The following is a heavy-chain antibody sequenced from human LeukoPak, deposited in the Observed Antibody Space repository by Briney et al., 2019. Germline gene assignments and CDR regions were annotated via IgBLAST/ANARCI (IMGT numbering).Heavy chain of an antibody. Sequence: NPSQTLSLTCTVSGGSISSGGYYWSWLRQHPGKGLEWIGYIYYSGSTYYNPSLKSRVTISVDTSKNQFSLKLSSVTAADTAVYYCARASAVVTIGGEYYFDYWGQGTLVTVSS. J-gene: IGHJ4*02. V-gene: IGHV4-31*03. CDR1: GGSISSGGYY. D-gene: IGHD4-23*01. CDR2: IYYSGST. CDR3: ARASAVVTIGGEYYFDY.